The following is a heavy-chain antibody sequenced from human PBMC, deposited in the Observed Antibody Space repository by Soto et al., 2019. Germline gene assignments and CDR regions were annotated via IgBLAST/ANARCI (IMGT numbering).Heavy chain of an antibody. J-gene: IGHJ4*02. D-gene: IGHD6-13*01. Sequence: EVQLVESGGGLVQPGGSLRLSCAASGFTFSSYWMHWVRQAPGKGLVWVSRINSDGSSTSYADSVKGRFTISRDNAKNTLYPQMNSLRAEGTAVYYCASIAAAGTRDYWGQGTLVTVSS. CDR1: GFTFSSYW. CDR2: INSDGSST. CDR3: ASIAAAGTRDY. V-gene: IGHV3-74*01.